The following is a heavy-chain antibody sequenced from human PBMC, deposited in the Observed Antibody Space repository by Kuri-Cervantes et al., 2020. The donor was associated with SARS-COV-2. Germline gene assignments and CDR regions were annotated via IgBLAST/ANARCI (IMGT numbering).Heavy chain of an antibody. Sequence: LRLSCTVSGGSITSGEHYWTWIRQHPEKGLEWIGYVYHSGNTYYHPSLKSRLTISIDTSQNQFSLRMGSVTAADTAIYYCARDVRGYDGVDAWGPGTTVTVSS. D-gene: IGHD3-10*02. V-gene: IGHV4-31*03. CDR3: ARDVRGYDGVDA. CDR1: GGSITSGEHY. J-gene: IGHJ6*01. CDR2: VYHSGNT.